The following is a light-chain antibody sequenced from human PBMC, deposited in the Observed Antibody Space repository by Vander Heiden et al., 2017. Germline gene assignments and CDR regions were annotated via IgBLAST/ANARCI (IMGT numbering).Light chain of an antibody. V-gene: IGKV1-39*01. CDR3: QQRYSTSRT. CDR2: AAS. J-gene: IGKJ4*01. CDR1: QSISSY. Sequence: NMTPPPASLSASVGDRVTLTCRASQSISSYLNWYQQKPGKAPKLLIYAASSLQSGVPSRFSGSGSGTDFTLTISSLQPEDFATYYCQQRYSTSRTFGAGTKVEIK.